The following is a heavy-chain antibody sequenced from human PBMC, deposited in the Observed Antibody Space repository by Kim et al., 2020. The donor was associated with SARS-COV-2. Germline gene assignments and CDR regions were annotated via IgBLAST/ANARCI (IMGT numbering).Heavy chain of an antibody. CDR3: ARHSRQQLVDY. J-gene: IGHJ4*02. D-gene: IGHD6-13*01. Sequence: YYTPPLKSRVTISVDTSKNQFSLKLSSVTAADTAVYYCARHSRQQLVDYWGQGTLVTVSS. V-gene: IGHV4-39*01.